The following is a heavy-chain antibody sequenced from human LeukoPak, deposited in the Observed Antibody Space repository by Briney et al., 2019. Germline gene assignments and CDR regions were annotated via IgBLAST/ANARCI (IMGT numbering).Heavy chain of an antibody. V-gene: IGHV4-38-2*02. J-gene: IGHJ4*02. CDR1: AYSISSGYY. CDR3: ARHVDTNFDY. Sequence: SETLSLTCSVSAYSISSGYYWGWIRQPPGKGLEWIGSIHHTGYTFYNPSVKSRITISVETSKNQFSLKLSSVTAADTAVYYCARHVDTNFDYWGQGTLVTVSS. D-gene: IGHD5-18*01. CDR2: IHHTGYT.